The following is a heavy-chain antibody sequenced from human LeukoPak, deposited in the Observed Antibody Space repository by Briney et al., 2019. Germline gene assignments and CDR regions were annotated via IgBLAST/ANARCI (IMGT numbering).Heavy chain of an antibody. CDR2: IWYDGSNK. V-gene: IGHV3-33*01. CDR3: ARENDSSGYYYFDY. J-gene: IGHJ4*02. D-gene: IGHD3-22*01. CDR1: GFTFSSYG. Sequence: GILRLSCAASGFTFSSYGMHWVRQAPGKGLEWVAVIWYDGSNKYYAYSVKGRFTISRDNSKNTLYLQMNSLRAEDTAVYYCARENDSSGYYYFDYWGQGTLVTVSS.